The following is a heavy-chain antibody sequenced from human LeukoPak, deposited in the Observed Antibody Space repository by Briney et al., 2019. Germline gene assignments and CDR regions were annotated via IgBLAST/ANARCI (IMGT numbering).Heavy chain of an antibody. CDR1: GYSISSGYY. J-gene: IGHJ5*02. CDR2: IYHSGST. Sequence: SETLSLTCAVSGYSISSGYYWGWIRQPPGKGLEWIGRIYHSGSTYYNPSLKSRVTISVDTSKNQFSLKLSSVTAADTAVYYCARSYCGGDCYSPWSQGTLVTVSS. D-gene: IGHD2-21*02. CDR3: ARSYCGGDCYSP. V-gene: IGHV4-38-2*01.